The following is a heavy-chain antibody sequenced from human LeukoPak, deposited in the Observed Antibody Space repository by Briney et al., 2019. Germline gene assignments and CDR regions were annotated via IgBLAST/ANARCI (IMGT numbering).Heavy chain of an antibody. D-gene: IGHD4-17*01. V-gene: IGHV3-73*01. Sequence: VGSLRLSCAASGFTFSGSAMHWVRQASGKGLKWVGRIRSKANSYATAYAASVKGRFTISRDDSKNTAYLQMNSLKTEDTAVYYCTRQGYGDYDGYWGQGTLVTVSS. CDR2: IRSKANSYAT. CDR1: GFTFSGSA. CDR3: TRQGYGDYDGY. J-gene: IGHJ4*02.